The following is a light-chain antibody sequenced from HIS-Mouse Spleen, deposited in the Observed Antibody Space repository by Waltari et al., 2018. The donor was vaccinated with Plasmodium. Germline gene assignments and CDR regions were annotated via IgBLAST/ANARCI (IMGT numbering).Light chain of an antibody. CDR3: QSADSSGTYV. V-gene: IGLV3-25*03. J-gene: IGLJ1*01. Sequence: SYELTQPPSVSVAPGQTARIACSGDDLPKKYAYWYQQKPGQAPGLVIYKDSERPSGIPERFSGSSSGTTVTLTISGVQAEDEADYYCQSADSSGTYVFGTGTKVTVI. CDR2: KDS. CDR1: DLPKKY.